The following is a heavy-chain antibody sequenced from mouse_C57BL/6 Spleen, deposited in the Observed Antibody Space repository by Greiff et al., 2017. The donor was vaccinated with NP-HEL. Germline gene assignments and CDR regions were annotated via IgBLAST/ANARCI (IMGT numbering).Heavy chain of an antibody. D-gene: IGHD2-1*01. Sequence: EVKLVESGGGLVKPGGSLKLSCAASGFTFSSYAMSWVRQTPEKRLEWVATISDGGSYTYYPDNVKGRFTISRDNAKNNRYLQMSHLKSEDTAMYYWARDRGCYGNYDAMDYWGQGTSVTVSS. V-gene: IGHV5-4*01. CDR2: ISDGGSYT. J-gene: IGHJ4*01. CDR3: ARDRGCYGNYDAMDY. CDR1: GFTFSSYA.